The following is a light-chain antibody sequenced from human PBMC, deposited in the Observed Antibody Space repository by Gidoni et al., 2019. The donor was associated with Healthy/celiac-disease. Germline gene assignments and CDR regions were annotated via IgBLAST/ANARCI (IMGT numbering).Light chain of an antibody. J-gene: IGLJ1*01. CDR1: SPNIGSNY. Sequence: QSVLTQPPSASGTPGQRVTISCSGSSPNIGSNYVSWYQQLPGTAPKVLIYRNNQRPSGVSDRFSGSKSGNSASLAISGLRSEDEADYYCAAWDDSLSGFYVFGTGTKVTVL. CDR3: AAWDDSLSGFYV. CDR2: RNN. V-gene: IGLV1-47*01.